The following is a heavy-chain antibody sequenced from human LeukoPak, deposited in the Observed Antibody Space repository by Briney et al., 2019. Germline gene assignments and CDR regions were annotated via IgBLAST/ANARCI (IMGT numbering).Heavy chain of an antibody. CDR1: GGSISSYY. V-gene: IGHV4-59*08. D-gene: IGHD6-19*01. CDR2: IYYSGST. CDR3: ARLLAVAGNAADY. J-gene: IGHJ4*02. Sequence: SETLSLTCTVSGGSISSYYWSWIRQPPGKGLEWIGYIYYSGSTNYNPSLKSRVTISVDTSKNQFSLKLSSVTAADTAVYYCARLLAVAGNAADYWGQGTPVTVSS.